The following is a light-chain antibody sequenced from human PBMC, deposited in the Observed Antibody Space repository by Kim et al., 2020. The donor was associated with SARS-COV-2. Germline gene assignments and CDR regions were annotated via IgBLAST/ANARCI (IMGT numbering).Light chain of an antibody. CDR2: GAS. CDR1: QSVSSN. Sequence: EIVMTQSPATLSVSPGGRATLSCRASQSVSSNLAWYQQKPGQAPRHLIYGASTRATGIPARFSGSGSGTEFTLTISSLQSEDFAVYYCQQYNNWPPLPFGGGTKVDIK. CDR3: QQYNNWPPLP. J-gene: IGKJ4*01. V-gene: IGKV3-15*01.